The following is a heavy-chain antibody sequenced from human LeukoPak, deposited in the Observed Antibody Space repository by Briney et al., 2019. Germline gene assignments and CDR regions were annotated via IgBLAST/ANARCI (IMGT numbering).Heavy chain of an antibody. CDR2: ISKDGSGT. Sequence: GGSLRLSCAASGMTLRRHWMSWVRQAPGKGLEWVAKISKDGSGTDYVDSVKGRFTISRDNAKNSLYLQMNSLRAEDTAAYYCARSYCSGNNCYSDYYFDLWGRGTLVIVSS. CDR1: GMTLRRHW. J-gene: IGHJ2*01. CDR3: ARSYCSGNNCYSDYYFDL. D-gene: IGHD2-15*01. V-gene: IGHV3-7*03.